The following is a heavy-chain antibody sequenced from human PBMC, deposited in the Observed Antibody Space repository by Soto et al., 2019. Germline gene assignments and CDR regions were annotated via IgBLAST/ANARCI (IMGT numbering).Heavy chain of an antibody. CDR1: GFTFSSYA. Sequence: EVQLVESGGGLVQPGGSLRLSCAASGFTFSSYAMHWVRQAPGKGLEYVSAISSNGGSTYYANSVKGRFTISRDNSKNTLYLQMGSLRAEDMAVYYCARGVDYWGQGNLVTVSS. CDR3: ARGVDY. CDR2: ISSNGGST. V-gene: IGHV3-64*01. J-gene: IGHJ4*02.